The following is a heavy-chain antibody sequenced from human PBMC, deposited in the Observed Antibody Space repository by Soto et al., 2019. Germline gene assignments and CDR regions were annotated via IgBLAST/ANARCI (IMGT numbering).Heavy chain of an antibody. J-gene: IGHJ4*02. CDR3: ARQIYDSDTGPNFQYYFDS. V-gene: IGHV5-10-1*01. D-gene: IGHD3-22*01. Sequence: PXESLKISCKGSGYGFAGYWITWVRQKPGKGLEWMGRIDPSDSQTYYSPSFRGHVTISATKSITTVFLQWSSLRASDTAMYYCARQIYDSDTGPNFQYYFDSWGQGTPVTVSS. CDR2: IDPSDSQT. CDR1: GYGFAGYW.